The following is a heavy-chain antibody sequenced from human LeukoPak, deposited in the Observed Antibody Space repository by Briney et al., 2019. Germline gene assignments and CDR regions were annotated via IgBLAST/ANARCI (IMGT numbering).Heavy chain of an antibody. J-gene: IGHJ4*02. D-gene: IGHD3-22*01. CDR3: ARVSTDSSGYYLVGIDY. Sequence: SQTLSLTCAISGDSVSSNSAAWNWIRQSPSRGLEWLGRTYYRSKWYNDYAVSVKSRITINPDTSKNQFSLQLNSVTPEDTAVYYCARVSTDSSGYYLVGIDYWGQGTLVTVSS. CDR1: GDSVSSNSAA. CDR2: TYYRSKWYN. V-gene: IGHV6-1*01.